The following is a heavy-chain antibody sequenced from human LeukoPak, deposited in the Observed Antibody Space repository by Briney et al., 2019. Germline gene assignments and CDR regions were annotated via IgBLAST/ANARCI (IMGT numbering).Heavy chain of an antibody. CDR1: GGSFSGYY. CDR2: INHSGST. D-gene: IGHD4-17*01. CDR3: ARGGTTVTPGLLWFDP. V-gene: IGHV4-34*01. J-gene: IGHJ5*02. Sequence: KPSETLSLTCAVYGGSFSGYYWSWIRQPPGKGLEWIGEINHSGSTNYNPSLKSRVTISVDTSKNQFSLKLSSVTAADTAVYYCARGGTTVTPGLLWFDPWGQGTLVTVSS.